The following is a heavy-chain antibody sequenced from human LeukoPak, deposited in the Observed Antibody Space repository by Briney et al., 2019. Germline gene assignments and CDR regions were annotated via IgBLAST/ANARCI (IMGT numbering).Heavy chain of an antibody. CDR3: AKDKSSSSSGWYLSDY. V-gene: IGHV3-23*01. J-gene: IGHJ4*02. CDR2: ITVNVGNR. Sequence: RGGCLCPSCAASGLTFSTSAMSWVRQAPGKGLEWVAGITVNVGNRYYADDVKGSVTCRRDNSRSTVYLKMNSLRAEDTALYYCAKDKSSSSSGWYLSDYWGQGTLVTVSS. D-gene: IGHD6-19*01. CDR1: GLTFSTSA.